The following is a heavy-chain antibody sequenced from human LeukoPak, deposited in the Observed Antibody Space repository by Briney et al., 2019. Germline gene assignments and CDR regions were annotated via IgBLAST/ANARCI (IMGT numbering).Heavy chain of an antibody. CDR3: ARDEEAVDYYFDY. Sequence: GGSLRLSCVASGFTFSSYAMSWVRQAPGKGLEWVSAISGSGGSTYYADSVKGRFTISRDNAKNSLFLQMNSLRDEDTAVYYCARDEEAVDYYFDYWGQGTLVTVSS. CDR1: GFTFSSYA. J-gene: IGHJ4*02. D-gene: IGHD6-19*01. V-gene: IGHV3-23*01. CDR2: ISGSGGST.